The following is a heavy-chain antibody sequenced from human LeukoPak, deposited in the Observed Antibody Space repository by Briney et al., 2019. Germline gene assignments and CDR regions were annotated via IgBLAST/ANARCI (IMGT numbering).Heavy chain of an antibody. Sequence: PSETLSLTCTVSGGSISSGDYYWSWIRQPPGKGLEWIGYIYYSGSTYYNPSLKSRVTISVDTSKNQFSLKLSSVTAADTAVYYCAREYYYDSSGYYHYYFDYWGQGTLVTVSS. CDR3: AREYYYDSSGYYHYYFDY. D-gene: IGHD3-22*01. CDR2: IYYSGST. CDR1: GGSISSGDYY. V-gene: IGHV4-30-4*08. J-gene: IGHJ4*02.